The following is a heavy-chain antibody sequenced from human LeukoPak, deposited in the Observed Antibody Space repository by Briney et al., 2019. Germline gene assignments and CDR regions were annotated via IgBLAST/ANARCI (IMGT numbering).Heavy chain of an antibody. Sequence: GGSLRLSCAASGFTFSDYYMSWIRQAPGKGLEWVSYISSSGTTTSYADSVKGRFTISRDNAKNSLYLQINSLRAEDTAVYYCARVGSIAVAGSVDYWGQGTLVTVSS. J-gene: IGHJ4*02. CDR1: GFTFSDYY. CDR2: ISSSGTTT. D-gene: IGHD6-13*01. V-gene: IGHV3-11*04. CDR3: ARVGSIAVAGSVDY.